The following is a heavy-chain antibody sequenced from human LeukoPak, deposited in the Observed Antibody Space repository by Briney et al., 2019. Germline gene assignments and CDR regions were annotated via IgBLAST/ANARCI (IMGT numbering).Heavy chain of an antibody. D-gene: IGHD3-10*01. CDR3: ARSFTHYYGSGSYPDAFDI. V-gene: IGHV4-38-2*01. CDR2: IYHSGST. J-gene: IGHJ3*02. CDR1: GYSISSGYY. Sequence: TPSETLSLTCAVSGYSISSGYYWGWIRQPPGKGLEWIGSIYHSGSTYYNPSLKSRVTISVDTSKNQFSLKLSSVTAADTAVYYCARSFTHYYGSGSYPDAFDIWGQGTMVTVSS.